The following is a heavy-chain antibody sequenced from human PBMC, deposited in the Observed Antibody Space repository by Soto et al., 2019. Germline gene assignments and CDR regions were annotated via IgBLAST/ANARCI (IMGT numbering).Heavy chain of an antibody. J-gene: IGHJ5*02. CDR2: IYYSGST. CDR1: GGSISSGDYY. Sequence: QVQLQESGPGLVKPSQTLSLTCTVSGGSISSGDYYWSWIRQPPGKGLEWIGYIYYSGSTYYNPSRKSRLTISVDTSKNHCTLKLSSVTAADTAVYSGARGDSSGAYNCFDPWGQGTLVTVSS. D-gene: IGHD3-22*01. V-gene: IGHV4-30-4*01. CDR3: ARGDSSGAYNCFDP.